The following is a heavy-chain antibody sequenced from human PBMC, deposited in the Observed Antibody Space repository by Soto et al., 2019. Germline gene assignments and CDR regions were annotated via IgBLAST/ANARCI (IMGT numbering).Heavy chain of an antibody. V-gene: IGHV3-30*18. CDR2: ISYDGSNK. Sequence: GGSLRLSCAASGFTFSSYGMHWVRQAPGKGLEWVAVISYDGSNKYYADSVKGRFTISRDNSKNTLYLQMNSLRAEDTAVYYCAKGVGIARGGYYFDYWGQGTLVTVSS. CDR1: GFTFSSYG. D-gene: IGHD6-13*01. CDR3: AKGVGIARGGYYFDY. J-gene: IGHJ4*02.